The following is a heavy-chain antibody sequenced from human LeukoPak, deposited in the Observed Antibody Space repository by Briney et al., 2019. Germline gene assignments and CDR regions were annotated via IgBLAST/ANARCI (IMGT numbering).Heavy chain of an antibody. D-gene: IGHD1-1*01. V-gene: IGHV4-59*01. CDR3: ARVGDWNDLVY. CDR1: GGSISPYY. CDR2: ILYSGTTT. J-gene: IGHJ4*02. Sequence: SETLSLTCTVSGGSISPYYWSWIRQPPGKGLEWIGYILYSGTTTNYNPSLKSRVTISVDTSKNQFSLKLSSVTAADTAVYYCARVGDWNDLVYWGQGTLVTVSS.